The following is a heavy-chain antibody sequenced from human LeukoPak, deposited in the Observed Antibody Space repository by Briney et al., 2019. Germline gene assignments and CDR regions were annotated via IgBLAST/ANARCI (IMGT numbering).Heavy chain of an antibody. CDR3: AIGGSSSIYGFVED. CDR1: GLIFRNYA. Sequence: LTLSRAASGLIFRNYAIQWVRQPPAKGLAWVAVISNYGYNTHYGDAVKGGVTITRDISKNTAHLQMNSLRPEDTALYYCAIGGSSSIYGFVEDWGQGTLVTVSS. D-gene: IGHD6-6*01. V-gene: IGHV3-30*01. J-gene: IGHJ4*02. CDR2: ISNYGYNT.